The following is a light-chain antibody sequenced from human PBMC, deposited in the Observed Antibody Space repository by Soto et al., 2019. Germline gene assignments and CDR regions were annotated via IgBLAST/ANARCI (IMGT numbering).Light chain of an antibody. CDR3: QQTYTTPRN. CDR2: ATS. CDR1: QTVSTY. Sequence: DTQMTQSPSSLSAAVGDRISITCRASQTVSTYLNWYQQKAGQAPTLLISATSTLQSGVPSRFSGSGSGTEFTLTITSLQPEDFATDYCQQTYTTPRNFGQGTKVAFK. J-gene: IGKJ1*01. V-gene: IGKV1-39*01.